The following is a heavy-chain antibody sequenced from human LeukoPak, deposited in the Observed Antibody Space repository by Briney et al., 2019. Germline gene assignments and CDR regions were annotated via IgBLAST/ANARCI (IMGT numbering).Heavy chain of an antibody. CDR2: INHSGST. D-gene: IGHD6-13*01. V-gene: IGHV4-34*01. CDR3: AGEALAAVGQRDYFDY. CDR1: GGSFSGYY. J-gene: IGHJ4*02. Sequence: SETLSLTCAVYGGSFSGYYWSWIRQPPGKGLEWIGEINHSGSTSYNPSLKSRVTISVDTSKNQFSLKLSSVTAADTAVYYCAGEALAAVGQRDYFDYWGQGTLVTVSS.